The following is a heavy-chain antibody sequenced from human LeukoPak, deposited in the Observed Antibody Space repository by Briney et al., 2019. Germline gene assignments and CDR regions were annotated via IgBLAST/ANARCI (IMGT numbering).Heavy chain of an antibody. D-gene: IGHD2-2*01. J-gene: IGHJ4*02. CDR1: GYTFTGYY. Sequence: ASVKVSCKASGYTFTGYYMHWVRQAPGQGLEWMGWINPNSGGTNYAQKFQGRVTMTRDTSISTAYMELSRLRSDDTAVYYCARGRCSSTSCPTDYWSQGTLVTVSS. CDR3: ARGRCSSTSCPTDY. CDR2: INPNSGGT. V-gene: IGHV1-2*02.